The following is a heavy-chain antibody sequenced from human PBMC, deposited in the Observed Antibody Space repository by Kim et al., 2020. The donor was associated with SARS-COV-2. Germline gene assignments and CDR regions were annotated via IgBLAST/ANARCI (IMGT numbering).Heavy chain of an antibody. V-gene: IGHV3-30*18. CDR3: AKDKLLWFGELRGTGDAFDI. J-gene: IGHJ3*02. CDR2: ISYDGSNK. Sequence: GGSLRLACAASGFTFSSYGMHWVRQAPGKGLEWVAVISYDGSNKYYADSVKGRFTISRDNSKNTLYLQMNSLRAEDTDVYYCAKDKLLWFGELRGTGDAFDIWGQGTMVTVSS. D-gene: IGHD3-10*01. CDR1: GFTFSSYG.